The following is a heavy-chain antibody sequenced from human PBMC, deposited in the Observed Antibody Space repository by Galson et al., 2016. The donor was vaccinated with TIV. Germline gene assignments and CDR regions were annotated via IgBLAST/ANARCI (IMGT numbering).Heavy chain of an antibody. CDR3: VRASSDYFYNYGMDV. Sequence: PALVKPTQTLTLTCTFSGFPLSRSRMCVTWMRQPPGKALEWLARIDGDDDTYYNNFLATRLFITKDTYRNQVVLTLTNLDPADTATYYCVRASSDYFYNYGMDVWGQGTTVTVS. J-gene: IGHJ6*02. D-gene: IGHD6-19*01. CDR2: IDGDDDT. V-gene: IGHV2-70*11. CDR1: GFPLSRSRMC.